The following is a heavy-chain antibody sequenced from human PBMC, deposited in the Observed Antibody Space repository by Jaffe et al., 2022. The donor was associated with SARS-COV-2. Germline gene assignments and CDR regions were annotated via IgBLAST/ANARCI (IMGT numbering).Heavy chain of an antibody. CDR1: GFTFSSYE. J-gene: IGHJ4*02. CDR3: ARGITMIVVARPDGFDY. V-gene: IGHV3-48*03. CDR2: ISSSGSGI. D-gene: IGHD3-22*01. Sequence: EVQLVESGGGLVQPGGSLRLSCAASGFTFSSYEMNWVRQAPGKGLEWISYISSSGSGIYYADSVKGRFTISRDNAKNSLYLEMNSLRAEDTAVYYCARGITMIVVARPDGFDYWGQGTLVTVSS.